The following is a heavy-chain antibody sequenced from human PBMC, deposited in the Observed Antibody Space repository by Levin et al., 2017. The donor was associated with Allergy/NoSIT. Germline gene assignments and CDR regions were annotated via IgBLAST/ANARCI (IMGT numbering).Heavy chain of an antibody. D-gene: IGHD6-6*01. V-gene: IGHV3-21*01. CDR2: ISRSSSHI. J-gene: IGHJ6*02. CDR1: GFTFSTSD. CDR3: ARDLAALARIGGMDV. Sequence: GGSLRLSCAASGFTFSTSDMNWVRQAPGKGLEWVSYISRSSSHIYYADSVKGRFTISRDNAKNSLYLQMNGLTAEDTAVYYCARDLAALARIGGMDVWGQGTTVTVSS.